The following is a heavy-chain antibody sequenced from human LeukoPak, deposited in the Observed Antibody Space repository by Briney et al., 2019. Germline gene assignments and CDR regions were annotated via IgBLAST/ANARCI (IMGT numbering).Heavy chain of an antibody. D-gene: IGHD6-13*01. CDR3: ARRSQQLVRSGAFDI. J-gene: IGHJ3*02. CDR2: IYTSGST. V-gene: IGHV4-61*02. Sequence: SETLSLTCTVSGGSISSGSYYWSWIRQPAGKGLEWIGRIYTSGSTNYNPSLKSRVTISVDTSKNQFSLKLSSVTAADTAVYYCARRSQQLVRSGAFDIWGQGTMVTVSS. CDR1: GGSISSGSYY.